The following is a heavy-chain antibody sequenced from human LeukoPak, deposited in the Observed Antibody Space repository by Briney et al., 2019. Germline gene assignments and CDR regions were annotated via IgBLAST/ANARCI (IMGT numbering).Heavy chain of an antibody. D-gene: IGHD4/OR15-4a*01. CDR3: ARDTLGEGEDANYAVYYFDY. V-gene: IGHV3-21*01. CDR1: GFTFSSYS. J-gene: IGHJ4*02. CDR2: ISTSSIYI. Sequence: GGSLRLSCAASGFTFSSYSMNWVRQAPGKGLEWVSSISTSSIYIYYPDSLKGRFTISRDNAKNSLYLQMNSLRAEDTAVYYCARDTLGEGEDANYAVYYFDYWGQGTVVTVSS.